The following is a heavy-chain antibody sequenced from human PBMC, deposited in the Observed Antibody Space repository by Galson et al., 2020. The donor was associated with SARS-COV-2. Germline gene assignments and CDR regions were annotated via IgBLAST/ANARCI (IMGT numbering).Heavy chain of an antibody. CDR3: ATAPPMSGYFWFDP. Sequence: ASVQVSCKVSGYTLTELSMHWVRQAPGNGLEWMGGFDPEDGETIYAQKFQGRVTMTEDTSTDTAYMELSSLRSEDTAVYYCATAPPMSGYFWFDPWGQGTLVTVSS. J-gene: IGHJ5*02. CDR2: FDPEDGET. D-gene: IGHD3-3*01. V-gene: IGHV1-24*01. CDR1: GYTLTELS.